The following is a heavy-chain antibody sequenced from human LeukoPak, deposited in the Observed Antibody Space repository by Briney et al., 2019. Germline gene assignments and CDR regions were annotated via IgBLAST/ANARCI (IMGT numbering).Heavy chain of an antibody. CDR1: GFTFSSYA. V-gene: IGHV3-23*01. D-gene: IGHD3-22*01. J-gene: IGHJ6*02. CDR2: TSGSGGST. CDR3: AREILGVIGLHYYYGMDV. Sequence: PGGSLRLSCSASGFTFSSYAMSWVRQAPGKGLEWVSATSGSGGSTYYADSVKGRFTISRDNSKNTLYLQMNSLRAEDTAVYYCAREILGVIGLHYYYGMDVWGQGTTVTVSS.